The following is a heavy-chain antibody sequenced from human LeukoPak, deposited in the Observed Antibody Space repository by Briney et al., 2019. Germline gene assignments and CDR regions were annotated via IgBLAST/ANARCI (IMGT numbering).Heavy chain of an antibody. CDR3: ARITLGGYFDY. Sequence: SGPVLVKPTETLTLPCTVSGCSLSNARVGVSWIRQPPGKALEWLAYIFSNDEKSYSTSLKSRLTISKDTSTSQVVLTMTNMDPVDTATYYCARITLGGYFDYWGQGTLVTVSS. D-gene: IGHD3-16*01. V-gene: IGHV2-26*01. CDR2: IFSNDEK. CDR1: GCSLSNARVG. J-gene: IGHJ4*02.